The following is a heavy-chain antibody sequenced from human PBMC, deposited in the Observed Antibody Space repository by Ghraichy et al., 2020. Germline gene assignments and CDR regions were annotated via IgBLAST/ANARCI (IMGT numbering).Heavy chain of an antibody. D-gene: IGHD2-21*01. CDR1: GFTFSTYD. CDR3: ARSRAFCAADSCYLDY. Sequence: GGSLRLSCAACGFTFSTYDMHWVRQATGKGLEWVSYIGTAGDTHYPGSVRGRFTISRENAKNSLYLQMDSLTAGDTAVYYCARSRAFCAADSCYLDYGGQGTLFTVSS. CDR2: IGTAGDT. J-gene: IGHJ4*02. V-gene: IGHV3-13*04.